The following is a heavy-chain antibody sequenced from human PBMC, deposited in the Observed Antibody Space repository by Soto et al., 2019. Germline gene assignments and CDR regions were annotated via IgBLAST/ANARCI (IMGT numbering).Heavy chain of an antibody. Sequence: PSETLSLTCAVYGGSFSGYYWSWIRQAPGEGLEWIGEINHSGSTNYNPSLKSRVTISVDTSKNQFSLKLSSVTAADTAVYYCARTGTYDLNYYYYYMDVWGKGTTVTVSS. CDR2: INHSGST. V-gene: IGHV4-34*01. CDR3: ARTGTYDLNYYYYYMDV. D-gene: IGHD1-1*01. J-gene: IGHJ6*03. CDR1: GGSFSGYY.